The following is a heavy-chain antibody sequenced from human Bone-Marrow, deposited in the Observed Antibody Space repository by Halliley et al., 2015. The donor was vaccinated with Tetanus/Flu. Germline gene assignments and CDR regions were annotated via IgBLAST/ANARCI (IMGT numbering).Heavy chain of an antibody. CDR2: ISYEGSNK. Sequence: VAVISYEGSNKYYADSVKGRFTISRDKSKNTLYLQMNSLRPEDTAVYYCAREGQQLAGGFDYWGQGTLVTVSS. J-gene: IGHJ4*02. D-gene: IGHD6-13*01. V-gene: IGHV3-30-3*01. CDR3: AREGQQLAGGFDY.